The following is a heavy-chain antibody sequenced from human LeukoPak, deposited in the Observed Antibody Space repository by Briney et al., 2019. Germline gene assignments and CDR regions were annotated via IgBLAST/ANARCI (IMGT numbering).Heavy chain of an antibody. CDR3: ARQGGSGSYPVDY. V-gene: IGHV4-34*01. D-gene: IGHD3-10*01. CDR2: INHSGST. CDR1: GGSFSGYY. Sequence: PSETLSLTCAVYGGSFSGYYWSWIRQPPGKGLEWIGEINHSGSTNYNPSLKSRVTISVDTSRNQFSLKLSSVTAADTAVYYCARQGGSGSYPVDYWGQGTLVTVSS. J-gene: IGHJ4*02.